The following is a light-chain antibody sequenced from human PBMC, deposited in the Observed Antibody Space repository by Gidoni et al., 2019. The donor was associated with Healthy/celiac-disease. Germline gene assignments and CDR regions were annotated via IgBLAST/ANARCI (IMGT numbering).Light chain of an antibody. J-gene: IGKJ4*01. CDR2: GAS. CDR1: QRLSIN. V-gene: IGKV3-15*01. Sequence: EIVMTQSPATLSVSPGERATLSCRASQRLSINLAWYQQKPGQAPRPLIYGASTRATGIPARFSGSGSGTEFTLTLTSLHSEDFAVYYCHQYHNWPPFTFGGGTKVEIK. CDR3: HQYHNWPPFT.